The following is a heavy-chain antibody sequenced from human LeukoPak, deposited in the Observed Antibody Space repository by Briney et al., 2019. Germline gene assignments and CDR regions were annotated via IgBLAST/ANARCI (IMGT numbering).Heavy chain of an antibody. V-gene: IGHV3-23*01. CDR3: AKYGPQDSGSSHFDY. CDR2: IRDSGSSI. Sequence: SGGALRLSCAASGFTFSSYAMSWVRQAPGKGLEWVSAIRDSGSSIHYADSVKGRFTTSRDNSKNTLFLQMNSLRAEDTAIYYCAKYGPQDSGSSHFDYWGQGALVTVSS. J-gene: IGHJ4*02. D-gene: IGHD1-26*01. CDR1: GFTFSSYA.